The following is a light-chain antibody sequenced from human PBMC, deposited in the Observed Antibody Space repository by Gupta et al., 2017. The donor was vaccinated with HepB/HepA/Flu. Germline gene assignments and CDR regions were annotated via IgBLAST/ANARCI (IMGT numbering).Light chain of an antibody. V-gene: IGKV3-11*01. CDR1: QSVGTS. Sequence: EIVLTQSPAILSWSPGERATLFCRTSQSVGTSLAWYQKKPGQPPRAVIYDSSNRATGVPARFSGSGSGTDFTLTISSLEPEDFAVYYCQQRNSWPVPFGGGTXVEVK. CDR2: DSS. J-gene: IGKJ4*01. CDR3: QQRNSWPVP.